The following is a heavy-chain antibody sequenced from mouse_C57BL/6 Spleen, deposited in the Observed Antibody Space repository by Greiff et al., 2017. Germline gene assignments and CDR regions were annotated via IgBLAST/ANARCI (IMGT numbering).Heavy chain of an antibody. V-gene: IGHV1-81*01. CDR3: ARDSSGYPNY. CDR1: GYTFTSYG. D-gene: IGHD3-2*02. CDR2: IYPRSGNT. Sequence: QVHVKQSGAELARPGASVKLSCKASGYTFTSYGISWVKQRTGQGLEWIGEIYPRSGNTYYNEKFKGKATLTADKSSSTAYMELRSLTSEDSAVYFCARDSSGYPNYWGQGTTLTVSS. J-gene: IGHJ2*01.